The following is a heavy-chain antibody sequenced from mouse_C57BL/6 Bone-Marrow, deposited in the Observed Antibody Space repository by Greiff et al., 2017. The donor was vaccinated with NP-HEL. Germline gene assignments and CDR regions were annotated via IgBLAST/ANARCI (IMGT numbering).Heavy chain of an antibody. CDR2: INPSNGGT. CDR3: ASIYSNQSLYWYFDV. J-gene: IGHJ1*03. CDR1: GYTFTSYW. D-gene: IGHD2-5*01. Sequence: QVQLKQPGTELVKPGASVKLSCKASGYTFTSYWMHWVKQRPGQGLEWIGNINPSNGGTNYNDKFKSKATLTVDKSSSTAYMQLSSLTSEDSAVYYCASIYSNQSLYWYFDVWGTGTTVTVSS. V-gene: IGHV1-53*01.